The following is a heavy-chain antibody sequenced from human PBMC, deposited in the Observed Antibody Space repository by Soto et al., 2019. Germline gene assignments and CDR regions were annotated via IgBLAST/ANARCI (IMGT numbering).Heavy chain of an antibody. Sequence: ASVKVSCKASGYTFTSYYMHWVRQAPGQGLEWMGIINPSGGSTSYAQKFQGRVTMTRDTSTSTVYMGLSSLRSEDTAVYYCARRETLRSSIDYWGQGTLVTGSS. J-gene: IGHJ4*02. CDR2: INPSGGST. V-gene: IGHV1-46*01. CDR3: ARRETLRSSIDY. CDR1: GYTFTSYY. D-gene: IGHD6-13*01.